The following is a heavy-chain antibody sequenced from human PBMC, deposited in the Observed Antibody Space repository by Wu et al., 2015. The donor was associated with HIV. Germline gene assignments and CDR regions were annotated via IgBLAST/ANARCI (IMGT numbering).Heavy chain of an antibody. CDR2: INPNSGGT. J-gene: IGHJ6*02. V-gene: IGHV1-2*02. D-gene: IGHD6-13*01. CDR3: ARDRWYAYLYGMEV. Sequence: QVQLVQSGAEVKKPGASVKVSCKASGYTFTDYYMHWVRQAPGQGLEWMGWINPNSGGTNYAQKFQGRVTMTRATSISTAYMELSRLRSDDTAVYYCARDRWYAYLYGMEVVGTKGPRSPSP. CDR1: GYTFTDYY.